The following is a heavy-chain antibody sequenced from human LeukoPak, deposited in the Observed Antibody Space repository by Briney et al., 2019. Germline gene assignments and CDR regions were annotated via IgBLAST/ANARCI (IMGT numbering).Heavy chain of an antibody. V-gene: IGHV3-23*01. CDR2: ISGSGGST. Sequence: PGGSLRLSCAASGFTFSSYAMSWVRQAPGKGLEWVSAISGSGGSTYYADSVKGRFTISRDNSKNTLYLQMNSLRAEDTAVCYCAKAHTRYYGSGSYLYYYYGMDVWGQGTTVTVSS. D-gene: IGHD3-10*01. CDR1: GFTFSSYA. J-gene: IGHJ6*02. CDR3: AKAHTRYYGSGSYLYYYYGMDV.